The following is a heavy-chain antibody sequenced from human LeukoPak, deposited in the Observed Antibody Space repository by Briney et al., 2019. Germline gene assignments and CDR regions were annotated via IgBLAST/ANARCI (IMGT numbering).Heavy chain of an antibody. D-gene: IGHD7-27*01. CDR3: ARARDWGTDGSRRKLYYFDY. CDR2: ISAYNGNT. CDR1: GYTFTSYG. Sequence: GASVKVSCKASGYTFTSYGISWVRQAPGQGLEWMGWISAYNGNTNYAQKLQGRVTMTTDTSTSTAYMELRSLRSDDTAVYYCARARDWGTDGSRRKLYYFDYWGQGTLVTVSS. J-gene: IGHJ4*02. V-gene: IGHV1-18*01.